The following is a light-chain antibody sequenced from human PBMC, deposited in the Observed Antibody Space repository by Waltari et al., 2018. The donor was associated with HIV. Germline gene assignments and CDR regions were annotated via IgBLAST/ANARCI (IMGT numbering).Light chain of an antibody. CDR3: QSFDRSLSSSVV. CDR1: SSNIGANFD. CDR2: GDT. Sequence: QSVLTQAPSVSGAPGQRVTISCSGSSSNIGANFDVHWYQQRPGSAPRLLIYGDTHRPSGVPDRVSGSKSGTSASLVITGLQAEDEADYYCQSFDRSLSSSVVFGGGTKLTV. J-gene: IGLJ2*01. V-gene: IGLV1-40*01.